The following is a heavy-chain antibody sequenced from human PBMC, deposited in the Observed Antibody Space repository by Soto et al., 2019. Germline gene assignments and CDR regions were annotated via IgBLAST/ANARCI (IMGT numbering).Heavy chain of an antibody. Sequence: PSETLSLTCTVSGGSISSYYWSWIRQHPGKGLEWIGYIYYSGSTYYNPSLKSRVTISVDTSKNQFSLKLSSVTAADTAVYYCARDRGLLIAAAGTFDYWGQGTLVTVSS. CDR3: ARDRGLLIAAAGTFDY. J-gene: IGHJ4*02. CDR2: IYYSGST. CDR1: GGSISSYY. D-gene: IGHD6-13*01. V-gene: IGHV4-59*06.